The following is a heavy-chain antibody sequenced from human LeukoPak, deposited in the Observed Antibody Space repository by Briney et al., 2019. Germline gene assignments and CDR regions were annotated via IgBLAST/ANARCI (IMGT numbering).Heavy chain of an antibody. CDR3: AGRPDTAMVPIFDY. CDR2: INPNSGGT. J-gene: IGHJ4*02. V-gene: IGHV1-2*02. Sequence: ASVKVSCKASGYTFTGYYMHWVRQAPGQGLEWMGWINPNSGGTNYAQKFQGRVTMTRDTSISTAYMELSRLTSDDTGIYYCAGRPDTAMVPIFDYWGQGTLVTVSS. D-gene: IGHD5-18*01. CDR1: GYTFTGYY.